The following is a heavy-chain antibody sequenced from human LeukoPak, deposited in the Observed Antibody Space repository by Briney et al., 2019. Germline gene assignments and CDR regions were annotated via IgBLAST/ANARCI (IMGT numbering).Heavy chain of an antibody. Sequence: SQTLSLTCTVSGGSISSGDYSWSWIRQPPGKGLEWIGYIYYRGSTCYNPSLKSRVTISVDTSKNQFSLKLSSVTAADTAVYYCASRYCSGGSCHSFDYWGQGTLVTVSS. CDR1: GGSISSGDYS. CDR3: ASRYCSGGSCHSFDY. D-gene: IGHD2-15*01. J-gene: IGHJ4*02. CDR2: IYYRGST. V-gene: IGHV4-30-4*01.